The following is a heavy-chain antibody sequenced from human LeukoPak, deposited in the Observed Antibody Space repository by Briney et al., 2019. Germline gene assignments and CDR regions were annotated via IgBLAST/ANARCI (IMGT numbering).Heavy chain of an antibody. J-gene: IGHJ5*02. Sequence: GGSLRLSCAASGFTVSSNYMSWVRQAPGKGLEWVSVIYNDGGTYYADSVKGRFTISRDNSKNTLYLQMNSLRAEDTAVYYCARDRSGGWFGPWGQGTLVTVSS. CDR1: GFTVSSNY. CDR2: IYNDGGT. CDR3: ARDRSGGWFGP. V-gene: IGHV3-53*01.